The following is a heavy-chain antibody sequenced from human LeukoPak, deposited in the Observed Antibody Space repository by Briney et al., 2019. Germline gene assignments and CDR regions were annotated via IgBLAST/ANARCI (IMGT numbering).Heavy chain of an antibody. Sequence: KPSQTLSLTCTVSGGSISSGDYYWSWIRQPPGKGLEWIGYIYYSGSTYYNPSLKSRVTISVDTSKNQFSLKLSSVTAADTAVYFCARVGSSGYEFDYRGQGNLVTGFS. CDR3: ARVGSSGYEFDY. CDR1: GGSISSGDYY. D-gene: IGHD3-22*01. CDR2: IYYSGST. J-gene: IGHJ4*01. V-gene: IGHV4-30-4*08.